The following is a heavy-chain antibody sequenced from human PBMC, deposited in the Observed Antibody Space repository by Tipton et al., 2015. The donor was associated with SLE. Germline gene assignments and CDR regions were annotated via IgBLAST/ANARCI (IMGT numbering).Heavy chain of an antibody. Sequence: TLSLTCTVSGGSITNHFWNWIRQPPGKGLEWIGYIHYSGTTHDNPSLKSRVTMSVDMSKNQFSLRLTSVPAADTAVYYCARGVELDWGYEGAFDIWGQGTMVSVSS. V-gene: IGHV4-59*11. CDR1: GGSITNHF. J-gene: IGHJ3*02. CDR3: ARGVELDWGYEGAFDI. D-gene: IGHD3-9*01. CDR2: IHYSGTT.